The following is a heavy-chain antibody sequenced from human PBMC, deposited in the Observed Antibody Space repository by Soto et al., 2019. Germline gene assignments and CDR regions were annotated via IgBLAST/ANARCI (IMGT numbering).Heavy chain of an antibody. Sequence: ASVKVSCKASGYTFTSYYMHWVRQAPGQGLEWMGIINPSGGSTSYAQKFQGRVTMTRDRSTSTVYMELSSLRSEDTAVYYCARVGQQLEPNYYYYMDVWGKGTTVTVSS. D-gene: IGHD6-13*01. V-gene: IGHV1-46*03. CDR1: GYTFTSYY. J-gene: IGHJ6*03. CDR3: ARVGQQLEPNYYYYMDV. CDR2: INPSGGST.